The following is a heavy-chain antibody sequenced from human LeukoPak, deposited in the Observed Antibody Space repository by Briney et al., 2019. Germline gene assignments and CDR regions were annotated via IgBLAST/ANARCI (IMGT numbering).Heavy chain of an antibody. J-gene: IGHJ3*02. CDR2: IYYSGST. CDR3: ARADYYDSSGSAFDI. Sequence: SETLSLTCTVSGGSISSGDYYWSWIRQPPGKGLEWIGYIYYSGSTYYNPSLKSRVTISVDTSKNQFSLKLSSVTAADTAVYYCARADYYDSSGSAFDIWGQGTMVTASS. CDR1: GGSISSGDYY. D-gene: IGHD3-22*01. V-gene: IGHV4-30-4*01.